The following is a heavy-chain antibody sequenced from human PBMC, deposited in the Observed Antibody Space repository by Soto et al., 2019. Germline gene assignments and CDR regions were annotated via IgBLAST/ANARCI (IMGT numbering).Heavy chain of an antibody. V-gene: IGHV1-18*01. CDR3: ARGGLGYCSGGSCPKNWFGP. Sequence: GAPVKVSCEASGYSFTRYGITWGRPAPGQSLERLGWISPYSGDTNYEQKLQGRVTMTTDTSTSTAYMELRSLRSDDTAVYYCARGGLGYCSGGSCPKNWFGPWGQGTLVTVSS. D-gene: IGHD2-15*01. CDR2: ISPYSGDT. J-gene: IGHJ5*02. CDR1: GYSFTRYG.